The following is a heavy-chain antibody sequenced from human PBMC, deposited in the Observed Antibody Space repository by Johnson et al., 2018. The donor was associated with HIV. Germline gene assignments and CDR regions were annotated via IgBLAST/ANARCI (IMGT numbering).Heavy chain of an antibody. Sequence: QVQLVESGGGVVQPGRSLRLSCAASGFTSSSYAMHWVRQAPGKGLEWVAVISYDGSNKYYADSVKGRFPISTDNAKNSLYLQMNSLRAEDTALYYCARDRALGWELLGAFDIWGQGTMVTVSS. J-gene: IGHJ3*02. CDR1: GFTSSSYA. D-gene: IGHD1-26*01. V-gene: IGHV3-30-3*01. CDR3: ARDRALGWELLGAFDI. CDR2: ISYDGSNK.